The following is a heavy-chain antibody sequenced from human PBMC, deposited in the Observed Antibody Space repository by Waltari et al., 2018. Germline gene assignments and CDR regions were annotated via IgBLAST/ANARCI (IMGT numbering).Heavy chain of an antibody. J-gene: IGHJ4*02. CDR3: GSSGNLGLIDF. Sequence: VQPLESGPGLVKPSETLSLTCFVGDGSINSFTWAWMRHPPGEGLEWIGSLHYTGDTMYNASLKSRVTISLDRSKRHLSLKLQSVTAADTALYYCGSSGNLGLIDFWGQGTLVAVSS. CDR1: DGSINSFT. CDR2: LHYTGDT. V-gene: IGHV4-59*01. D-gene: IGHD1-26*01.